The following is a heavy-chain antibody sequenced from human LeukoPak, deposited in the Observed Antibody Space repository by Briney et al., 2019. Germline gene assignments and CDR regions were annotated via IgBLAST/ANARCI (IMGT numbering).Heavy chain of an antibody. CDR3: ARAIGAGVPSYYMDV. J-gene: IGHJ6*03. Sequence: ASVKVSCKASGYTSTCHYMHWVRHAPGQGLEWMACINPNTGDTNYAQKFQGRVTMTRDTSISTAYMELSRLRSDDTAVYYCARAIGAGVPSYYMDVWGKGTTVTVSS. D-gene: IGHD6-25*01. CDR1: GYTSTCHY. CDR2: INPNTGDT. V-gene: IGHV1-2*02.